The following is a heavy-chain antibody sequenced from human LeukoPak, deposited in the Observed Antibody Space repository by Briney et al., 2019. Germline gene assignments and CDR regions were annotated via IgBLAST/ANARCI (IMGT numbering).Heavy chain of an antibody. Sequence: ASVKVSCKASGYTFTGYYMHWVRQAPGQGLEWMGWINPNSGGTNYAQKFQGRVTITRDTSISTAYMELSRLRSDDTAVYYCARGPIHNYDFWSGYRYYFDYWGQGTLVTVSS. D-gene: IGHD3-3*01. CDR3: ARGPIHNYDFWSGYRYYFDY. CDR2: INPNSGGT. V-gene: IGHV1-2*02. CDR1: GYTFTGYY. J-gene: IGHJ4*02.